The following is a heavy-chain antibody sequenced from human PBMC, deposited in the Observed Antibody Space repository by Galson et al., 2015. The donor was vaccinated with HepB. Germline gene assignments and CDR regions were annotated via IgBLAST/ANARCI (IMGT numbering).Heavy chain of an antibody. V-gene: IGHV7-4-1*02. CDR1: GYTFTSYA. D-gene: IGHD6-19*01. CDR3: ARVGVAVDSALGY. Sequence: SVKVSCKASGYTFTSYAMNWVRQAPGQGLEWMGWINANTGNPTYAQGFTGRFVFSLDTSVSTAYLQISSLKAEDTAVYYCARVGVAVDSALGYWGQGTLVTVSS. CDR2: INANTGNP. J-gene: IGHJ4*02.